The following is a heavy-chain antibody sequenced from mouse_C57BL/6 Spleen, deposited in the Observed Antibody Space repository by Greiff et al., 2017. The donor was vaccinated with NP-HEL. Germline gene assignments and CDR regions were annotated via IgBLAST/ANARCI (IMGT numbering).Heavy chain of an antibody. Sequence: VQLQQSGPELVKPGASVKISCKASGYAFSSSWMNWVKQRPGKGLEWIGRIYPGDGDTNYNGKFKGKATLTADKSSSTAYMQLSSLTSEDSAVYFCARGDYSNYEGFDYWGQGTTLTVSS. CDR1: GYAFSSSW. J-gene: IGHJ2*01. D-gene: IGHD2-5*01. CDR2: IYPGDGDT. V-gene: IGHV1-82*01. CDR3: ARGDYSNYEGFDY.